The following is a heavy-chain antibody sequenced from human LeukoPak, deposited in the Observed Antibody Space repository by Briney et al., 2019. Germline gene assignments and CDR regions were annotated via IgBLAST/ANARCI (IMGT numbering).Heavy chain of an antibody. J-gene: IGHJ6*03. V-gene: IGHV4-59*01. D-gene: IGHD3-3*01. Sequence: SETLSLTCTVSGDSISSTYYWGWIRQPPGKGLEWIGYIYYTGSTNYNPSLKSRVTISVDTSKNQFSLRLSSVTAADTAIYYCARGDFWSGYSYYYYMDVWGKGTTVTVSS. CDR3: ARGDFWSGYSYYYYMDV. CDR2: IYYTGST. CDR1: GDSISSTYY.